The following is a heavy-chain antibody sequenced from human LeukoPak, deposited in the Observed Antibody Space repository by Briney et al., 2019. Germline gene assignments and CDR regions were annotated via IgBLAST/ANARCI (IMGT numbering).Heavy chain of an antibody. V-gene: IGHV3-74*01. J-gene: IGHJ4*02. D-gene: IGHD3-3*01. CDR1: GFTFSNYW. Sequence: PGGSLRLSCAASGFTFSNYWIYWVRQAPGKGLVWVSRINESGRTTTYADSVKGRFTISRDNAKNTVYLQMNSLRAEDTAVHYCAKDQSHDFWSGYYLLDYWGQGTLVTVSS. CDR2: INESGRTT. CDR3: AKDQSHDFWSGYYLLDY.